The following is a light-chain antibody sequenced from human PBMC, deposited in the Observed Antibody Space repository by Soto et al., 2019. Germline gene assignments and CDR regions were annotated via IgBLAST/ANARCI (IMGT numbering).Light chain of an antibody. J-gene: IGKJ4*01. CDR3: QQVSSTPQT. Sequence: DIQMTQSPSSLSAFVGDRVTITCRASQIISIYLNWYQQKPGKAPKLLINVASSLQGGVPSRFSGSGSGTDFTLAISSLQPEDFATYYCQQVSSTPQTFGGGTKVDIK. CDR2: VAS. CDR1: QIISIY. V-gene: IGKV1-39*01.